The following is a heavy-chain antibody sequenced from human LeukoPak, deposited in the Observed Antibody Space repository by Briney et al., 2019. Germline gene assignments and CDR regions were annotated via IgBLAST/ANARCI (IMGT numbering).Heavy chain of an antibody. CDR1: GGTFSSYA. V-gene: IGHV1-69*05. CDR2: IIPIFGTA. Sequence: SVKVSCKASGGTFSSYAISWVRQAPGQGLEWMGRIIPIFGTANYAQKFEGRVTITTDESTSTASMELSSLRSEDTAVYYCASLPNGAAGSFDYWGQGTLVTVSS. D-gene: IGHD6-13*01. CDR3: ASLPNGAAGSFDY. J-gene: IGHJ4*02.